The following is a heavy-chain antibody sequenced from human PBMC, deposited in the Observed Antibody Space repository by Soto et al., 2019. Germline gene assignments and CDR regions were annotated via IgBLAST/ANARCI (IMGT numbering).Heavy chain of an antibody. CDR2: INHSGST. V-gene: IGHV4-34*01. J-gene: IGHJ3*02. Sequence: QVQLQQWGAGLLKPSETLSLTCAVYGGSFSGYYWSWIRQPPGKGLEWIGEINHSGSTNYNPSLKSRVTISVDTSKNQFSLKLSSVTAADTAVYYCARALDYDILTGYTDAFDIWGQGTMVTVSS. D-gene: IGHD3-9*01. CDR1: GGSFSGYY. CDR3: ARALDYDILTGYTDAFDI.